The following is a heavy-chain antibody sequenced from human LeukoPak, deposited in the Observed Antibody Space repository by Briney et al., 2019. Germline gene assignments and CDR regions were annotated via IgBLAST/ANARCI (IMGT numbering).Heavy chain of an antibody. CDR2: IYYSGST. CDR1: GGPTGSSSYY. CDR3: ARQTWIELWHFDY. Sequence: SETLSLTCTVSGGPTGSSSYYWAWIRQPPGKGLEWFGSIYYSGSTYYNPSLKSRVTISVETSKNKFSLKVSSVTAADTAVYYCARQTWIELWHFDYWGQGALVTVSS. D-gene: IGHD5-18*01. J-gene: IGHJ4*02. V-gene: IGHV4-39*01.